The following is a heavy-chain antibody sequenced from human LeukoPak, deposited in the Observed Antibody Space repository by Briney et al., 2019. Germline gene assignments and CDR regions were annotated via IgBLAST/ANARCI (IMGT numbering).Heavy chain of an antibody. D-gene: IGHD3-10*01. J-gene: IGHJ3*02. CDR2: HHYSAST. CDR1: GASISSYH. V-gene: IGHV4-59*01. Sequence: SETLSLTCTVSGASISSYHWTWIRQPPGKGLEWIGCHHYSASTSYNPALTSRVTMSVDTSNNQSSLKLNSVTAADTAIYYCARIDGSYGGAVDIWGRGTMVTVSS. CDR3: ARIDGSYGGAVDI.